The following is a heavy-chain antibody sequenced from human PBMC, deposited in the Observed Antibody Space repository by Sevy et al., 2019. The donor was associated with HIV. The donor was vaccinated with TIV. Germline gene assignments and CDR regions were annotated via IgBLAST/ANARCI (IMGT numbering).Heavy chain of an antibody. CDR2: ISSSGSSA. CDR1: GFTFSGSA. CDR3: VKDSIFYDSSSGYRPFYYYGMDV. V-gene: IGHV3-64D*09. J-gene: IGHJ6*02. D-gene: IGHD3-3*01. Sequence: GGSLRLSCSASGFTFSGSALHWVRQAPGKGLEYVSVISSSGSSAYYAESVRGRFTISRDNSKNTLYLQMRSLRAGDTAVYYCVKDSIFYDSSSGYRPFYYYGMDVWAQGTSVTVSS.